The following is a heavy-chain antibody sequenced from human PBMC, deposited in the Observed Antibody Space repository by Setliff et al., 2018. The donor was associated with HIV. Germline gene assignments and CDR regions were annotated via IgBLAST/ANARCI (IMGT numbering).Heavy chain of an antibody. CDR1: GGTFSSYD. CDR3: ARVGSYWTQFDN. CDR2: MTPYSGNT. V-gene: IGHV1-8*02. J-gene: IGHJ4*01. Sequence: ASVKVSCKASGGTFSSYDINWVRQAAGHGLEWMGWMTPYSGNTGYAPKFQGRVSMTRNTSISTAYMELSSLRSEDTAVYYCARVGSYWTQFDNWGQGTLVTVSS. D-gene: IGHD2-15*01.